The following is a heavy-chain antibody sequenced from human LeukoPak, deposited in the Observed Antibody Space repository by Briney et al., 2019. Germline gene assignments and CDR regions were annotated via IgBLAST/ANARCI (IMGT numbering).Heavy chain of an antibody. D-gene: IGHD3-22*01. CDR2: ISGDGGST. V-gene: IGHV3-43*02. CDR1: GFTFDVYA. J-gene: IGHJ4*02. CDR3: AKDIGARWSYYDSSGPVDY. Sequence: GGSLRLSCAASGFTFDVYAMHWVRQAPGKGLEWVSLISGDGGSTYYADSVKGRFTISRDNSKNSLYLQMNSLRTEDTALYYCAKDIGARWSYYDSSGPVDYWGQGTLVTISS.